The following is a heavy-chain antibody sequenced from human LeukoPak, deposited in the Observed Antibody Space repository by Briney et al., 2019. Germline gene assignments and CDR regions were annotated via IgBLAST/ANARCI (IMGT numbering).Heavy chain of an antibody. CDR3: AREEGSRGYSYVDY. CDR1: GFTFSSYS. Sequence: GGSLRLSCAASGFTFSSYSMNWVRQAPGKGLEWVSSISNSSSYIYYADSVKGRFTISRDNAKNSLYLQMNSLRAEDTAVYYCAREEGSRGYSYVDYWGQGTLVTVSS. D-gene: IGHD5-18*01. CDR2: ISNSSSYI. J-gene: IGHJ4*02. V-gene: IGHV3-21*01.